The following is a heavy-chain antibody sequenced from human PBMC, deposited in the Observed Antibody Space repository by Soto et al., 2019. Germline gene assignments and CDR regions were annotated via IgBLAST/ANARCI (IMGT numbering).Heavy chain of an antibody. V-gene: IGHV4-31*01. CDR2: LYYSVST. Sequence: QVQLQGSGPRLVKPSQTLSLTCSVSGASISSCAYFLTWIRHHPGKGLDWIGYLYYSVSTSYTYPSPSLHSHVTISVDTSKHLFSLRLTSLTAADPATYYCARDKGPDTYGQTRIREYSSAMDVWGQGTTVIVSS. CDR1: GASISSCAYF. J-gene: IGHJ6*02. CDR3: ARDKGPDTYGQTRIREYSSAMDV. D-gene: IGHD5-18*01.